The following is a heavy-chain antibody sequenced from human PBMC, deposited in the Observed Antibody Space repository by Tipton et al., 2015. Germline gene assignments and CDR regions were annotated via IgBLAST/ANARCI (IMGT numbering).Heavy chain of an antibody. CDR3: ARGGVSPRSGWFDS. V-gene: IGHV4-4*07. CDR1: GDSIRNYY. J-gene: IGHJ5*01. D-gene: IGHD1-26*01. Sequence: TLSLTCNVSGDSIRNYYWSWIRQPAGTGLERIGRMYISGSIKVNPSLKSRVTLSLDASKTQFSLKLRSVAAADTAVYYCARGGVSPRSGWFDSWGQGTQVTVSS. CDR2: MYISGSI.